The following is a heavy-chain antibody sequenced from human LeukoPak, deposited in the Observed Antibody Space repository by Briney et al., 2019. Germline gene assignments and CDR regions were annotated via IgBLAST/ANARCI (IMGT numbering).Heavy chain of an antibody. J-gene: IGHJ5*02. D-gene: IGHD6-19*01. V-gene: IGHV4-34*01. CDR1: GGSFSGYY. Sequence: KPSETLSLTCAVYGGSFSGYYWSWIRQPPGKGLEWIGEINHSGSTNYNPSLKSRVTISVDTSKNQISLKLSSVTAADTAVYYCARGFISGWGFSYWFDPWGQGTLVTVSS. CDR3: ARGFISGWGFSYWFDP. CDR2: INHSGST.